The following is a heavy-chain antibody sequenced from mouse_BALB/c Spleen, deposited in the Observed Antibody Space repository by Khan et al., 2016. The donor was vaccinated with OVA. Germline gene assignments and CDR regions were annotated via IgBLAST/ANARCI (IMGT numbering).Heavy chain of an antibody. CDR3: ASAYFVNYEFAY. D-gene: IGHD2-10*01. J-gene: IGHJ3*01. Sequence: QVQLQQSGAELVKPGASVKLSCKTSGYTFTSYWIQWVKQRPGQGLGWIGEIFPGTGTTYFNENFKGKATLTIDTSSSTAFMQLSSLTAEDSAVYFCASAYFVNYEFAYWGQGTLVTVSA. CDR2: IFPGTGTT. V-gene: IGHV1S132*01. CDR1: GYTFTSYW.